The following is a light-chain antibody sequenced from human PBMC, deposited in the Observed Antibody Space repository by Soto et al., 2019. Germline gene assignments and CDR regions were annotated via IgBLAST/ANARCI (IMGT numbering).Light chain of an antibody. CDR2: WAS. J-gene: IGKJ1*01. V-gene: IGKV4-1*01. CDR3: HQYYSTPWT. Sequence: DIVMTQSPDSLAMSLGERATINCKSSQSVLYSSNNKNYLAWYQQKPGQPPKLLIYWASTRESGVPDRFSGSGSGIDFTLSISSLQAEDVAVYYCHQYYSTPWTFGQGTKVEIK. CDR1: QSVLYSSNNKNY.